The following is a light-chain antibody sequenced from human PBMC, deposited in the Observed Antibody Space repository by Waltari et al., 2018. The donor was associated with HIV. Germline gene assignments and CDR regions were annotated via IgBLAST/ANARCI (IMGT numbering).Light chain of an antibody. CDR3: QSYDSGLGGV. J-gene: IGLJ2*01. CDR1: NSTIGADYG. V-gene: IGLV1-40*01. Sequence: QSVLTQPPSVSVAPGQSVTISCTGGNSTIGADYGVHWYRQLPGTAPKLLIYDNNNRPSGVPDRFSGSKSGTSASLAITGLQAEDEADYYCQSYDSGLGGVFGGGTKLIVL. CDR2: DNN.